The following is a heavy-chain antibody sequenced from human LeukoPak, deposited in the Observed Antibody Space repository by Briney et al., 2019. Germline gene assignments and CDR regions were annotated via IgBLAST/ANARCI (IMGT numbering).Heavy chain of an antibody. CDR2: INAYNGNT. CDR1: GYTFTNYG. V-gene: IGHV1-18*01. D-gene: IGHD6-19*01. Sequence: ASVKVSCKASGYTFTNYGISWVRQAPGQGLEWMGWINAYNGNTNYAQKLQGRVTMTTDTSTSTAYMELRSLRSDDTAVYYCAREQWLVPFDYWGQGTLVTVSS. CDR3: AREQWLVPFDY. J-gene: IGHJ4*02.